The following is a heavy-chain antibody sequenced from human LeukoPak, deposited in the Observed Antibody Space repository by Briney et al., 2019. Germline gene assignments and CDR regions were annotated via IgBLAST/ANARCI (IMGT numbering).Heavy chain of an antibody. V-gene: IGHV4-39*02. Sequence: PSETLSLTCTVSGGSISSSSYYWGWIRQPPGKGLEWFGSIYYSGSTYYHPSLKSRVTISVDTSKNQFSLKLSSVTAADTAVYYCARDFPDCSGGSCYNWFDPWGQGTLVTVSS. J-gene: IGHJ5*02. CDR2: IYYSGST. CDR3: ARDFPDCSGGSCYNWFDP. CDR1: GGSISSSSYY. D-gene: IGHD2-15*01.